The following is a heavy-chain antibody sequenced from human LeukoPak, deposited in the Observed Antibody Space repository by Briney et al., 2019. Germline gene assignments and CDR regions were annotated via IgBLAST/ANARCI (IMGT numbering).Heavy chain of an antibody. CDR1: GFTFSNAW. Sequence: GGSLRLSCAASGFTFSNAWMTWVRQAPGKGLEWVGRIKSRTDAGTTDYAAPVKGRFTISRDDSKNTLYLQMNSLKTEDTAVYYCTTDLGITMIRGVFVFWGQGTLVTVSS. CDR2: IKSRTDAGTT. J-gene: IGHJ4*02. D-gene: IGHD3-10*01. CDR3: TTDLGITMIRGVFVF. V-gene: IGHV3-15*01.